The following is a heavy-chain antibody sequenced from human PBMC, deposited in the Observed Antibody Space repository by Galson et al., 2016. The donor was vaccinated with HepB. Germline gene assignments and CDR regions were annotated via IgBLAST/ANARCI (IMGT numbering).Heavy chain of an antibody. D-gene: IGHD3-9*01. CDR3: AREPSRYVSPDDAFDV. CDR1: GGSMNDFY. CDR2: IYISGST. Sequence: ETLSLTCTVSGGSMNDFYWSWIRQSAGKGLEWIGRIYISGSTNYNPSLKSRVTMSVDTSKNQFSLQLRDVTAADTGVYFCAREPSRYVSPDDAFDVWGQGTLVT. V-gene: IGHV4-4*07. J-gene: IGHJ3*01.